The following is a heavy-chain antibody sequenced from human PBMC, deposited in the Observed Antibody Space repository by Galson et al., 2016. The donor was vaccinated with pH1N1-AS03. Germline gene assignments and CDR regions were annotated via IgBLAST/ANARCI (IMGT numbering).Heavy chain of an antibody. CDR3: AKTTGGVSKSGAFDV. V-gene: IGHV3-23*01. J-gene: IGHJ3*01. CDR2: ISADGINT. CDR1: GSTFNTYA. Sequence: SLRLSCAASGSTFNTYAMNWVRQAPGKGLEWVSSISADGINTYYADSLKGRFTISRDNSRNTVSLQMNSLRVEDTAVYYCAKTTGGVSKSGAFDVWGQGTMVTVSS. D-gene: IGHD1-1*01.